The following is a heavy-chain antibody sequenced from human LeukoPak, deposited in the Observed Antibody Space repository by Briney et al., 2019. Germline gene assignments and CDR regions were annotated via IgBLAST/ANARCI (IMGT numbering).Heavy chain of an antibody. V-gene: IGHV1-8*01. CDR3: ARSRRGYSGFHFDY. CDR1: GYTFTSYD. CDR2: MNPNSGNT. J-gene: IGHJ4*02. Sequence: ASVKVSCKASGYTFTSYDINWVRQATGQGLEWMGWMNPNSGNTGYAQKFQGRVTMTRNTSISTAYMELSSLRSDDTAVYYCARSRRGYSGFHFDYWGQGTLVTVSS. D-gene: IGHD5-12*01.